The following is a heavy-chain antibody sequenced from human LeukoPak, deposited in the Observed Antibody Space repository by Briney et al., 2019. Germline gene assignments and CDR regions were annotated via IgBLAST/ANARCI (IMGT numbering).Heavy chain of an antibody. D-gene: IGHD3-22*01. CDR1: GGSFSGYY. J-gene: IGHJ6*03. Sequence: PSETLSLTCAVYGGSFSGYYWSWIRQPPGKGLEWIGEINHSGSTNYNPSLKSRVTISADTSKNQFSLKLSSVTAADTAVYYCARSSEGRYYYDSSGFSYYYCYMDVWGKGTTVTISS. V-gene: IGHV4-34*01. CDR2: INHSGST. CDR3: ARSSEGRYYYDSSGFSYYYCYMDV.